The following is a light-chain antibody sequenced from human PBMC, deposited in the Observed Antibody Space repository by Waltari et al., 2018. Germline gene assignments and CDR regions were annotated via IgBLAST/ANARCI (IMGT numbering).Light chain of an antibody. J-gene: IGLJ2*01. CDR1: SNDVGGYNS. V-gene: IGLV2-14*01. CDR2: DVS. Sequence: QSALTQPASVSGSPGQSVTIFCAGTSNDVGGYNSVSWYQAHSGQAPRVIIYDVSDRPSGVSDRFSGSKSGNTASLTISGLQAEDEADYYCSSQSSNDVVLFGGGTKLTVL. CDR3: SSQSSNDVVL.